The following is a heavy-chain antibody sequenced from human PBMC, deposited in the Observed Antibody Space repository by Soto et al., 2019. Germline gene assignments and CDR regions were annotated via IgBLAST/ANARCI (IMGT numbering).Heavy chain of an antibody. Sequence: QVQLVQSGAEVKKPGASVKVSCKASGYTFTSYGISWVRQAPGQGLEWMGSISAYNGNTNYAQKLQGRVTMTTDTSTSTAYMELRSLRSDDTAVYYCARDYYDSRITIFGGPIYFDYWGQGTLVTVSS. CDR3: ARDYYDSRITIFGGPIYFDY. D-gene: IGHD3-3*01. J-gene: IGHJ4*02. CDR2: ISAYNGNT. CDR1: GYTFTSYG. V-gene: IGHV1-18*01.